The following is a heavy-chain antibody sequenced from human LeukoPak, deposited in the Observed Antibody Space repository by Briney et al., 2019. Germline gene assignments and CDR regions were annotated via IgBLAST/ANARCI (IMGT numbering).Heavy chain of an antibody. V-gene: IGHV3-74*01. CDR3: AKDLSVAY. Sequence: GGSLRLSCAASGFTFSTYWMFWVRQAPGKGLVWVSLINPDGTDTTYADSVKGRFTISRDNSKNTLYLQMNSLRAEDTAVYYCAKDLSVAYWGQGTLVTVSS. CDR2: INPDGTDT. CDR1: GFTFSTYW. J-gene: IGHJ4*02. D-gene: IGHD3-16*02.